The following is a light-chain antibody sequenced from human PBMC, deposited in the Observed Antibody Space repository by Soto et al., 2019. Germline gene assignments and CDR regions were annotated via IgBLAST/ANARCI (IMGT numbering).Light chain of an antibody. V-gene: IGKV3-20*01. CDR3: QQYGSSPPYT. CDR2: GAS. CDR1: QGFSASY. Sequence: EIVLTQSPATLSLSQGEKATLSCRASQGFSASYLAWYQQKPGQAPRLLIYGASSRATGIPDRFSGSGSGTDFTLTISRLEPEDFAVYYCQQYGSSPPYTFGQGTKLEIK. J-gene: IGKJ2*01.